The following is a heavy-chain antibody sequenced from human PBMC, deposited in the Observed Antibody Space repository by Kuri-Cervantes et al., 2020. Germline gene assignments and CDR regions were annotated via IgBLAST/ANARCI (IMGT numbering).Heavy chain of an antibody. CDR2: ISSSGSTI. J-gene: IGHJ6*02. D-gene: IGHD3-3*01. CDR3: ARDLTIFGVVPYYGMDV. Sequence: LSLTCAVYGGSFSGYYWSWIRQAPGKGLEWVSYISSSGSTIYYADSVKGRFTISRDNAKNSLYLQMNSLRAEDTAVYYCARDLTIFGVVPYYGMDVWGQGTTVTVSS. CDR1: GGSFSGYY. V-gene: IGHV3-11*01.